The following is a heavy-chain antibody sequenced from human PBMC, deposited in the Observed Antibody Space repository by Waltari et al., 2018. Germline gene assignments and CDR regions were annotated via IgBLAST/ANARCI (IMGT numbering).Heavy chain of an antibody. V-gene: IGHV1-69*12. CDR2: ISPILATT. Sequence: QVQVVQSGAEVKKPGSSVKVSCKASGGTFSNYAINWVRQAPGQGLEWRGGISPILATTNDAQKFQGRVTITADESTATAYMELSSLRSEDTAVYYCASGPLDNSDMNRDAFDIWGQGTTVTVSS. CDR1: GGTFSNYA. D-gene: IGHD6-19*01. CDR3: ASGPLDNSDMNRDAFDI. J-gene: IGHJ3*02.